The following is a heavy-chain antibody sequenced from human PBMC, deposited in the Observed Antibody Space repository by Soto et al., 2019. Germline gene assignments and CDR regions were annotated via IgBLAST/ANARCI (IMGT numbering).Heavy chain of an antibody. CDR1: GFTFSSYA. V-gene: IGHV3-23*01. CDR3: AEAAVATALVVVVAATPSDY. J-gene: IGHJ4*02. Sequence: EVKLLESGGGLVQPGGSLRLSCAASGFTFSSYAMSWVRQAPGKGLEWVSAISGSGGSTYYADSVKGRFTISRDNSKNTLYLQMKSLRAEDTAVYYCAEAAVATALVVVVAATPSDYWGQGTLVTVSS. CDR2: ISGSGGST. D-gene: IGHD2-15*01.